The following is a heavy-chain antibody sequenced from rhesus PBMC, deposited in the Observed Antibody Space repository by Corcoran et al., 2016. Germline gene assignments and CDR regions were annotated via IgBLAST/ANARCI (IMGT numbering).Heavy chain of an antibody. CDR2: IYGRVSST. D-gene: IGHD6-25*01. CDR1: GGSISSSY. CDR3: ARGGRQLDY. V-gene: IGHV4-169*01. Sequence: QLQLQESGPGLVKPSETLSVTCAVSGGSISSSYWSWIRQAPGKGLEWIGYIYGRVSSTNYNPALKSRVTLSVDTSKNRLSLKLSSVTTADTAVDYCARGGRQLDYWGQGVLVTVSS. J-gene: IGHJ4*01.